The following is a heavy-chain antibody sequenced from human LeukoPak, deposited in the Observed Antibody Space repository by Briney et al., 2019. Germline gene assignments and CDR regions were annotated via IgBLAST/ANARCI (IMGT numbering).Heavy chain of an antibody. CDR2: ISGSGGST. D-gene: IGHD6-13*01. V-gene: IGHV3-23*01. Sequence: GSQRLSCAASGFTFSSYAMSWVRQAAGKGVEWVSAISGSGGSTYYADSVKGRFTISRDNSKNTLYLQMNSRGAADTAVYYCAKDLISSSTDDAFDIWGQGTMVTVSS. J-gene: IGHJ3*02. CDR1: GFTFSSYA. CDR3: AKDLISSSTDDAFDI.